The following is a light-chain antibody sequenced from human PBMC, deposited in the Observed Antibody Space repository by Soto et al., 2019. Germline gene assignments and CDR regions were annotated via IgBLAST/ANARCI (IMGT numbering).Light chain of an antibody. CDR2: GAS. CDR1: QSVDSSY. J-gene: IGKJ1*01. Sequence: EIVLSQSPGTLSLSPGERATLSCRASQSVDSSYLAWYQQKPGQAPRLLIYGASSRATGIPDRFSGSGSGTDFTLTISRLEPEDFGVYYCQQYGSSPWTFGQGTKVDIK. V-gene: IGKV3-20*01. CDR3: QQYGSSPWT.